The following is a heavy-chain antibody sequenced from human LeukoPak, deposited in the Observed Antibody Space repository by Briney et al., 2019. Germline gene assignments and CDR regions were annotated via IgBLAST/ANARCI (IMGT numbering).Heavy chain of an antibody. J-gene: IGHJ6*03. CDR3: ARDGTPNYSSGWVYMDV. CDR2: ISSSGSTK. D-gene: IGHD6-25*01. CDR1: GFTFSSFE. Sequence: GGSLRLSCAASGFTFSSFEMNWVRQAPGKGLEWLSYISSSGSTKYYADSVKGRFTFSRDNAKNSLYLQMNSLRVEDTAVYYCARDGTPNYSSGWVYMDVWGEGTTVTISS. V-gene: IGHV3-48*03.